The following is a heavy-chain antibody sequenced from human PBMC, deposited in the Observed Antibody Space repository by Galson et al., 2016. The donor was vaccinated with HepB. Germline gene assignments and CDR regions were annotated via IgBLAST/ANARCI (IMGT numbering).Heavy chain of an antibody. CDR2: IRSKAYGGTT. D-gene: IGHD4/OR15-4a*01. CDR3: TRDRVLTAAGCYYGMDV. Sequence: SLRLSCAASGFTFGDYAMIWLRQAPGKGLEWVAFIRSKAYGGTTEYAASVKGRFTISRDDSKSIAYLQMNSLKTEDTAVYYCTRDRVLTAAGCYYGMDVWGQGTTVTVSS. CDR1: GFTFGDYA. J-gene: IGHJ6*02. V-gene: IGHV3-49*03.